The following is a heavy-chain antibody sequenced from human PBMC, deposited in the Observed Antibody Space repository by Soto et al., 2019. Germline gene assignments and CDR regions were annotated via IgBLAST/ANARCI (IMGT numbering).Heavy chain of an antibody. CDR1: GFTFSSYG. Sequence: QVQLVESGGGVVQPGRSLRLSCAASGFTFSSYGMHWVRQAPGKGLEWVAVIWYDGSNKYYADSVKGRFTISRDNSKNTLYLQMNSLRAEHTDVYYCARDNAGTFDYWGQGTLVPVSS. D-gene: IGHD1-1*01. CDR3: ARDNAGTFDY. V-gene: IGHV3-33*01. CDR2: IWYDGSNK. J-gene: IGHJ4*02.